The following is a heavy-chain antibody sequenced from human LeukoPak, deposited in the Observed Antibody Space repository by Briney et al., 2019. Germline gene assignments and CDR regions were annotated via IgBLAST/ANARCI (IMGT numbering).Heavy chain of an antibody. V-gene: IGHV5-10-1*01. CDR3: VRSGPSGDFDH. CDR2: IDPTDSYT. CDR1: GYSFTRNW. J-gene: IGHJ4*02. Sequence: GESLRISCKGSGYSFTRNWISWVRQMPGKGLEWMGRIDPTDSYTNYSPSFQGHVTISTDKPISTAYLQWSSLKASDTATYFCVRSGPSGDFDHWGQGTLVTVSS. D-gene: IGHD7-27*01.